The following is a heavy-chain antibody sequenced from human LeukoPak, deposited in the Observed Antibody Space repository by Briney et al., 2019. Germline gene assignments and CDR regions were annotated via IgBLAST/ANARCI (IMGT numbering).Heavy chain of an antibody. J-gene: IGHJ4*02. V-gene: IGHV3-21*01. CDR2: ISSSSSYI. CDR3: ARVTYHYDSSGFRTFDY. D-gene: IGHD3-22*01. CDR1: GFTFSSYS. Sequence: PGGSLRLSCAASGFTFSSYSMNWVRQAPGKGLEWVSSISSSSSYIYYADSVKGRFTISRDNAKNSLYLQMNSLRAEDTAVYYCARVTYHYDSSGFRTFDYWGQGTLVTVSS.